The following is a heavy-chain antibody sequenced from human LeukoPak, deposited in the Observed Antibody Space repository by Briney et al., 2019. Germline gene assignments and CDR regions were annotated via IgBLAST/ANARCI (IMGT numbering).Heavy chain of an antibody. Sequence: GGSLRLSCAASGFTFSSYSMNWVRQAPGKGLEWVSYISSSSSTIYYADSVKGRFTISRDNAKNSLYLQMNSLRAEDTAVYYCAAVYYGSGSYYHNWGQGTLVTVSS. CDR3: AAVYYGSGSYYHN. CDR1: GFTFSSYS. CDR2: ISSSSSTI. D-gene: IGHD3-10*01. V-gene: IGHV3-48*01. J-gene: IGHJ4*02.